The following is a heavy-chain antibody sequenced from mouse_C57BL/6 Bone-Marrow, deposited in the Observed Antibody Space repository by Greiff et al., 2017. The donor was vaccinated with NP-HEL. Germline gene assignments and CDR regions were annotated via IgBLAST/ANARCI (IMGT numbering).Heavy chain of an antibody. CDR3: ARRGYYGQGYFDV. CDR2: ISNGGGST. J-gene: IGHJ1*03. V-gene: IGHV5-12*01. CDR1: GFTFSDYY. D-gene: IGHD1-1*01. Sequence: EVQRVESGGGLVQPGGSLKLSCAASGFTFSDYYMYWVRQTPEKRLEWVAYISNGGGSTYYPDTVKGRFTISRDNAKNTLYLQMSRLKSEDTAMYYCARRGYYGQGYFDVWGTGTTVTVSS.